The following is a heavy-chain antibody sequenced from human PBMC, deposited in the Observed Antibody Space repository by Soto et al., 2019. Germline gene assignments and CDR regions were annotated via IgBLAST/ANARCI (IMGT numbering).Heavy chain of an antibody. CDR2: INPDGSAR. CDR1: GFAFGNFW. D-gene: IGHD2-21*01. V-gene: IGHV3-7*04. Sequence: EVQLVESGGGLVQPGGSLGLSCAAAGFAFGNFWMSWVRQAPGKGLEWVANINPDGSARNYVDSVKGRVTISRDNDRNSLYLQMNSLRVEDTAVYYCEKDGDGVAIFPFDYWGQGVLVTVSS. J-gene: IGHJ4*02. CDR3: EKDGDGVAIFPFDY.